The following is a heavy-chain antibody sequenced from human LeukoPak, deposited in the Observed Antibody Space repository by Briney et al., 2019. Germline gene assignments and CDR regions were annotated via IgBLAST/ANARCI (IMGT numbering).Heavy chain of an antibody. D-gene: IGHD6-13*01. V-gene: IGHV4-34*01. CDR2: INHSGST. J-gene: IGHJ4*02. Sequence: SETLSLTCAVYGGSFSGYYWSWIRQPPGKGLEWIGEINHSGSTNYNPSLKSRVTISVDTSKNQFSLKLSSVTAADTAVYYCARASMGSSSWYVDYWGQGTLVTVSS. CDR1: GGSFSGYY. CDR3: ARASMGSSSWYVDY.